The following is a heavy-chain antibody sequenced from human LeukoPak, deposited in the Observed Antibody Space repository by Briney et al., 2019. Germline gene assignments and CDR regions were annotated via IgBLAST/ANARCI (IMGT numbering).Heavy chain of an antibody. CDR3: ARGGLVVPAAMLRDY. CDR2: ISSSGSTI. D-gene: IGHD2-2*01. V-gene: IGHV3-11*04. Sequence: GGSLRLSCAASGFTFSDYYMTWIRQAPGKGLEWVSYISSSGSTIYYADSVKGRFTISRDNAKNSLYLQMNSLRAEDTAVYYCARGGLVVPAAMLRDYWGQGTLVTVSS. CDR1: GFTFSDYY. J-gene: IGHJ4*02.